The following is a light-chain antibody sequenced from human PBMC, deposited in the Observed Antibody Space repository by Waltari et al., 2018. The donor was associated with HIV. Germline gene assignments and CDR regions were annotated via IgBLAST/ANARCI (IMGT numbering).Light chain of an antibody. CDR3: QAWDSSTGV. V-gene: IGLV3-1*01. Sequence: SYELTQPPSVSVSPGQTASITCSGDKLGDKYACWYQQKPGQSPVLVIYQDSNRPSGIPERFSGSNSGNTAPLTISGTQAMDEADYYGQAWDSSTGVFGGGTKLTVL. CDR2: QDS. J-gene: IGLJ2*01. CDR1: KLGDKY.